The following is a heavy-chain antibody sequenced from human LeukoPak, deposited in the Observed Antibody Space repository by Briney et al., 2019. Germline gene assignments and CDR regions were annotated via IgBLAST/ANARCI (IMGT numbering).Heavy chain of an antibody. J-gene: IGHJ4*02. CDR3: AKGIFGSGSRDY. D-gene: IGHD3-10*01. Sequence: GGSLRLSCAASGFTFDDYGMSWVRQAPGKGLEWVSGISWNSGSIGYADSVKGRFTISRDNAKNSLYLQMNSLRAEDTALYYCAKGIFGSGSRDYWGQGTLVTVSS. CDR2: ISWNSGSI. CDR1: GFTFDDYG. V-gene: IGHV3-9*01.